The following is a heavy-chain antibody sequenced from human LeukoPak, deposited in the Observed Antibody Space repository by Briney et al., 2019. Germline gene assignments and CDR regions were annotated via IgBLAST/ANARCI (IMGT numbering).Heavy chain of an antibody. CDR2: IDHRGRT. CDR1: GYSISSGFY. D-gene: IGHD2-15*01. Sequence: SETLSLTCAVSGYSISSGFYWGWIRQPPGKGLEWIGSIDHRGRTYYNPSLKSRVTISADTSKNQFSLKLRSVTAADTAVYYCARGGVVAAPGDAFDIWGQGTMVTVFS. J-gene: IGHJ3*02. CDR3: ARGGVVAAPGDAFDI. V-gene: IGHV4-38-2*01.